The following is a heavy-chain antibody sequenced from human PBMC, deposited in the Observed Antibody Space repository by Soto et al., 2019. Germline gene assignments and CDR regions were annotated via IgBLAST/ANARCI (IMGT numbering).Heavy chain of an antibody. J-gene: IGHJ4*02. D-gene: IGHD2-8*01. CDR3: AKNRADCTNRECYDY. CDR2: ISGPSTSK. Sequence: GGSLRLSCAASGFTFSSYAMTWVRQAPGKGLEWVAAISGPSTSKYHGDSVRGRFTISRDNSENILYLQMNSLRAEDTAVYYCAKNRADCTNRECYDYWGQGSLVNVSS. V-gene: IGHV3-23*02. CDR1: GFTFSSYA.